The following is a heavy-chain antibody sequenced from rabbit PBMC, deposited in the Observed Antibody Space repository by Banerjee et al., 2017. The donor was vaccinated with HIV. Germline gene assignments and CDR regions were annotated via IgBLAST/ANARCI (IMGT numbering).Heavy chain of an antibody. J-gene: IGHJ2*01. V-gene: IGHV1S45*01. CDR2: IYAGSSGST. D-gene: IGHD6-1*01. CDR1: GFSFSSSYW. CDR3: ARNSYGYGGWDDAFDL. Sequence: QEQLEESGGDLVKPEGSLTLTCTASGFSFSSSYWICWVRQAPGKGLEWIACIYAGSSGSTYYASWAKGRFTISKTSSTTVTLQMTSLTAADTATYFCARNSYGYGGWDDAFDLWGQGTLVTVS.